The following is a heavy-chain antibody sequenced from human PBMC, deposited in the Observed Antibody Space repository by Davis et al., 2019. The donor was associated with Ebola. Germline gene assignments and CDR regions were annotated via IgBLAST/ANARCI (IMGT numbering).Heavy chain of an antibody. V-gene: IGHV4-59*04. CDR3: ARHAVRGAFDI. J-gene: IGHJ3*02. CDR2: IYYSGST. Sequence: PSETLSLTCTVSGGSISSYYWSWIRQPPGKGLEWIGYIYYSGSTYYNPSLKSRVTISVDTSKNQFSLKLSSVTAADTAVYYCARHAVRGAFDIWGQGTMVTVSS. D-gene: IGHD3-10*01. CDR1: GGSISSYY.